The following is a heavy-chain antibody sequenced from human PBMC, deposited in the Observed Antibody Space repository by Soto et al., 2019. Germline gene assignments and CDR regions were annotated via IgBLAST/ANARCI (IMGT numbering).Heavy chain of an antibody. J-gene: IGHJ4*02. CDR1: GYTFTSYY. D-gene: IGHD6-13*01. CDR2: INPSGGST. Sequence: QVQLVQSGAEVKKPGASVKVSCKASGYTFTSYYMHWVRQAPGQGLEWMGIINPSGGSTSYAQKFQGRVTMTRDTSTSTVYMELRSLRAEGTAVYYCARVELGIAAGGTIEDYWGQGTLVTVSS. CDR3: ARVELGIAAGGTIEDY. V-gene: IGHV1-46*03.